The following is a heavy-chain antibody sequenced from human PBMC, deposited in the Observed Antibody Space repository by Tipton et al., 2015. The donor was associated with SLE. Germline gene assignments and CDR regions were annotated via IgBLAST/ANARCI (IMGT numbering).Heavy chain of an antibody. J-gene: IGHJ6*03. D-gene: IGHD3-9*01. CDR3: ARAPGLDWDYFSCYYMDV. CDR2: INHSGGT. CDR1: GGSFSGYY. Sequence: TLSLTCAVYGGSFSGYYWSWIRQPPGKGLEWIGEINHSGGTNYNPSLKSRVTISVDTSKNQFSLKLSSVTAADTAVYYCARAPGLDWDYFSCYYMDVWGQWSTVTVSS. V-gene: IGHV4-34*01.